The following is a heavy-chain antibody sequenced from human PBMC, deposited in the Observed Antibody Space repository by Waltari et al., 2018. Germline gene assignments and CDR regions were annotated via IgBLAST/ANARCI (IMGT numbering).Heavy chain of an antibody. CDR2: ISGSGGST. CDR1: GFTFSSYA. V-gene: IGHV3-23*01. Sequence: EVQLLESGGGLVQPGGSLRLSCAASGFTFSSYAMSWVRQAPGKGLGWVSAISGSGGSTYYADSVKGRFTISRDNSKNTLYLQMNSLRAEDTAVYYCARDYDFWSGYYTGISAFDIWGQGTMVTVSS. J-gene: IGHJ3*02. D-gene: IGHD3-3*01. CDR3: ARDYDFWSGYYTGISAFDI.